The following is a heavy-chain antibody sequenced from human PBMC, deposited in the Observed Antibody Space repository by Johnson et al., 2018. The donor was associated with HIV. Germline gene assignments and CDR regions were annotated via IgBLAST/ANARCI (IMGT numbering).Heavy chain of an antibody. CDR2: LWSGGNT. J-gene: IGHJ3*02. Sequence: EHLVESGGGVVQPGGSLRLSCAASGFTFDDYGLSWVRQAPGKGLEWVSVLWSGGNTWYAGSVTGRFTISRDNSKNTLYLQMNSLRAEDTAVYYCARACRDGYTCDVYDIWGLGTMVTVS. CDR3: ARACRDGYTCDVYDI. V-gene: IGHV3-66*01. CDR1: GFTFDDYG. D-gene: IGHD5-24*01.